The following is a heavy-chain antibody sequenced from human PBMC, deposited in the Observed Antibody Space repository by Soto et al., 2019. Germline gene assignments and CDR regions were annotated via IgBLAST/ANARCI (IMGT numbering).Heavy chain of an antibody. J-gene: IGHJ5*02. V-gene: IGHV3-23*01. D-gene: IGHD2-15*01. Sequence: HPGGSLRLSCAASGFTFSSYAMSWVRQAPGKGLEWVSAISGSGGSTYYADSVKGRFTISRDNSKNTLYLQMNSLRAEDTAVYYCAKDQRYCSGGSCRPSRGWFDPWGQGTLVTVSS. CDR1: GFTFSSYA. CDR3: AKDQRYCSGGSCRPSRGWFDP. CDR2: ISGSGGST.